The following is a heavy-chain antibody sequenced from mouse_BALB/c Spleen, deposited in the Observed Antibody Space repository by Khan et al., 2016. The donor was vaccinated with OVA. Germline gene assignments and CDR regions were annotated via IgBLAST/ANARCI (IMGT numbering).Heavy chain of an antibody. V-gene: IGHV1-5*01. CDR2: IYPGNTDT. J-gene: IGHJ3*01. D-gene: IGHD4-1*01. CDR3: TRRNWDVAWFAY. CDR1: GYTFTSYW. Sequence: VQLKQSGTVLARPGASVKMSCKASGYTFTSYWMHWVKQRPGQGLEWIGDIYPGNTDTNYNQKFKGKAELTAVTSTSTAYMELSSLTNEDSAVYYCTRRNWDVAWFAYWGQGTLVTVSA.